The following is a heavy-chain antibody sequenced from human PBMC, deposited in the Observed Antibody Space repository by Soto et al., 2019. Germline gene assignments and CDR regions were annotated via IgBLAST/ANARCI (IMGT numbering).Heavy chain of an antibody. Sequence: ASVKVSCKASGYTFTSYDINWVRQATGQGLEWMGWMNPNSGNTGYAQKFQGRVTMTRNTSISTAYMELSSLRSDDTAVYYCARPNLFGRDYYEGHRTYGMDVWGQGTTVTVSS. CDR3: ARPNLFGRDYYEGHRTYGMDV. CDR2: MNPNSGNT. V-gene: IGHV1-8*01. CDR1: GYTFTSYD. D-gene: IGHD3-22*01. J-gene: IGHJ6*02.